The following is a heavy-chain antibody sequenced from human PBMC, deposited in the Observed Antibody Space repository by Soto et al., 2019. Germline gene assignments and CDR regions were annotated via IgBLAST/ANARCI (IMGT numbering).Heavy chain of an antibody. J-gene: IGHJ6*03. D-gene: IGHD2-2*01. CDR2: INPGNSDT. Sequence: PVESLKISCEGSGFIFSRYKIGWVRQMPGKGLEWMGIINPGNSDTTYSPSFQGQVTISADNSISTAYLQWSSLTASDTAMYYCARHISGYCSSTSCQRDYYYYYYMDVWGKGTTVTVSS. V-gene: IGHV5-51*01. CDR1: GFIFSRYK. CDR3: ARHISGYCSSTSCQRDYYYYYYMDV.